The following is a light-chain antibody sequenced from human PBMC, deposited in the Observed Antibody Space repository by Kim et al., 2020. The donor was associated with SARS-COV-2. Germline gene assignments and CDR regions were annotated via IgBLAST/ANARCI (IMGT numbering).Light chain of an antibody. Sequence: ASDKLTCTLGNGHYHSAIAWQQQQPGKGPRYLMKVNSDGSHSKGDGIPDRFSGSSSGAERYLTISSLQSDDEADYYCQTWGPGIRVFGGGTQLTVL. CDR3: QTWGPGIRV. CDR1: NGHYHSA. CDR2: VNSDGSH. V-gene: IGLV4-69*01. J-gene: IGLJ3*02.